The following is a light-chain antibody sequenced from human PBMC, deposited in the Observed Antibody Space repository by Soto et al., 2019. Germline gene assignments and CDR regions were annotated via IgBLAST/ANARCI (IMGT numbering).Light chain of an antibody. CDR1: QSVTSSC. CDR3: QQCGGSPLFS. CDR2: TTS. V-gene: IGKV3-20*01. Sequence: EIVLTQSPGTLSLSPGERATLSCTASQSVTSSCLAWYQRRPGRAPRLIIHTTSIRATDIPDRFSGSGSGTDFTLTISRLEPEDSGVYYCQQCGGSPLFSFGPGTRVDI. J-gene: IGKJ3*01.